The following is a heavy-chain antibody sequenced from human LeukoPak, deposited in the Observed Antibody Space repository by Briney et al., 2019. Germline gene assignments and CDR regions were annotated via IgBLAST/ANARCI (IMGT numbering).Heavy chain of an antibody. J-gene: IGHJ4*02. D-gene: IGHD2-2*01. CDR2: INPSGGST. CDR3: ARDPSIVVVPAAYYFDY. CDR1: GYTFTSHY. Sequence: ASVKVSCKASGYTFTSHYMHRVRQAPGQGLEWMGIINPSGGSTSYAQKFQGRVTMTRDTSTSTVYMELSSLRSEDTAVYYCARDPSIVVVPAAYYFDYWGQGTLVTVSS. V-gene: IGHV1-46*01.